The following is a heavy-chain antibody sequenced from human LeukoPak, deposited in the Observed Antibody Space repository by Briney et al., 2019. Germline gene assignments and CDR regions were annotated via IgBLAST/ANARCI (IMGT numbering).Heavy chain of an antibody. D-gene: IGHD3-16*01. J-gene: IGHJ4*02. CDR2: IYYSGST. CDR1: GGSISSGDYY. CDR3: ARGLGEEITFGDSFDY. Sequence: SETLSLTCTVSGGSISSGDYYWSWIRQPPGKGLEWIGYIYYSGSTYYNPSLKSRVTISVDTSKNQFSLKLSSVTAADTAVYYCARGLGEEITFGDSFDYWGQGTLVTVSS. V-gene: IGHV4-30-4*01.